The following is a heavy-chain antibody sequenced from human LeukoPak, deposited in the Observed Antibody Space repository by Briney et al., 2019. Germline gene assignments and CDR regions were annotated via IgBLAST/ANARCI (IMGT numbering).Heavy chain of an antibody. CDR1: GFTVSSNY. D-gene: IGHD5-12*01. CDR3: ARAMKSGYDSPFDY. Sequence: GGSLRLSYAASGFTVSSNYMSWVRQAPGKGLEWVSVIYSGGSTYYADSVKGRFTISRDNSKNTLYLQMNSPRAEDTAVYYCARAMKSGYDSPFDYWGQGTLVTVSS. V-gene: IGHV3-53*01. J-gene: IGHJ4*02. CDR2: IYSGGST.